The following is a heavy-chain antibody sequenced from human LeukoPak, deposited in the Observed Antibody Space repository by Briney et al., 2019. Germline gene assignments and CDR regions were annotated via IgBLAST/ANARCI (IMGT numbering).Heavy chain of an antibody. CDR1: GGSISSYY. Sequence: SQTLSLTCTVSGGSISSYYWSWIRQPAGKGLELIGRIYPSGSTNYNPSLKSRVTMSVDTSKNQFSLKLSSVTAADTAVYYCARAPTGTGGWNWFDPWGQGTLVTVSS. D-gene: IGHD1-1*01. CDR2: IYPSGST. CDR3: ARAPTGTGGWNWFDP. V-gene: IGHV4-4*07. J-gene: IGHJ5*02.